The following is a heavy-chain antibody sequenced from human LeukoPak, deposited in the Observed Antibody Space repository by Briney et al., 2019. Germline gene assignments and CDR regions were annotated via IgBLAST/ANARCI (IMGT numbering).Heavy chain of an antibody. CDR3: ARQPIYEAYFDY. V-gene: IGHV3-7*01. Sequence: GGSLRLSCAASGFPFDRYWMSWVRLAPGKGLEWVANIKHDGSEKTFVDSVKGRFTISRDNAENSLYLQMNSLRAEDTAVYYCARQPIYEAYFDYWGQGTLVTVSS. CDR1: GFPFDRYW. J-gene: IGHJ4*02. CDR2: IKHDGSEK. D-gene: IGHD3-16*01.